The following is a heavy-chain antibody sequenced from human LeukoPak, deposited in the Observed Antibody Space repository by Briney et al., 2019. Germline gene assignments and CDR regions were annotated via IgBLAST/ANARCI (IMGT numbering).Heavy chain of an antibody. CDR1: GDTFRTYA. CDR2: SNPIIGTV. CDR3: GRGVENYDLDV. Sequence: SVKVSCEASGDTFRTYAVNWVRQARGQGPEWMGGSNPIIGTVNYAQKFQGRLTITTDESTSTAYMEVSSLRLEDTAIYYCGRGVENYDLDVWGKGTTVIVSS. D-gene: IGHD2-15*01. J-gene: IGHJ6*04. V-gene: IGHV1-69*05.